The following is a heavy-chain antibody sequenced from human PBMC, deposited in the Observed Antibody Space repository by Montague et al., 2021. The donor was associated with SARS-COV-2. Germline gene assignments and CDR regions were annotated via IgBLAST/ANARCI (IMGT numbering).Heavy chain of an antibody. Sequence: SETLSLTCSVSGGSISSYYWSWIRQSPGKGLEWIGYIYYRGTTNYNPSLKSRVTFSVDTSKNQFSLKLISVTAADTAMYFCAREDRWNWFDPWGQGVLVTVSS. D-gene: IGHD5-24*01. CDR3: AREDRWNWFDP. CDR2: IYYRGTT. V-gene: IGHV4-59*01. J-gene: IGHJ5*02. CDR1: GGSISSYY.